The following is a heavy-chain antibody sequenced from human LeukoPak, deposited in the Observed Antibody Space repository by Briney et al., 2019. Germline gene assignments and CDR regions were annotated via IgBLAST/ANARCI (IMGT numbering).Heavy chain of an antibody. V-gene: IGHV3-48*04. CDR3: ARDCGGGSCYGPYDAFDI. J-gene: IGHJ3*02. Sequence: GGSLRLSCAASGFTFSTYSMNWVRQAPGKGLEWVSFISTGSSTIYYADSVKGRFTISRDNAKNSLYLQMNSLRAEDTAVYYCARDCGGGSCYGPYDAFDIWGQGTMVTVSS. CDR2: ISTGSSTI. D-gene: IGHD2-15*01. CDR1: GFTFSTYS.